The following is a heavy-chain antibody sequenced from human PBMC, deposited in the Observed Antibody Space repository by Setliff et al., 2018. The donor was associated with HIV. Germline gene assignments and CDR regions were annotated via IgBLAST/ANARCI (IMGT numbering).Heavy chain of an antibody. CDR2: INHSGNT. CDR1: GGSFSTYY. CDR3: ARSTVGAGASFP. J-gene: IGHJ5*02. Sequence: SETLSLTCAVYGGSFSTYYWTWIRQPPGKGLEWIGEINHSGNTDYNTSLKSRVTISVDASKNQFSLRLTSLTAADTAIYYCARSTVGAGASFPWGRGILVTVSS. D-gene: IGHD1-26*01. V-gene: IGHV4-34*01.